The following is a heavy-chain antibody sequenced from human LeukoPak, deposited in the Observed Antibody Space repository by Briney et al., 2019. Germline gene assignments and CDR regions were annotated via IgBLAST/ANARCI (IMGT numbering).Heavy chain of an antibody. J-gene: IGHJ4*02. D-gene: IGHD3-22*01. V-gene: IGHV4-34*01. CDR1: DESFSGYY. CDR3: ARDNHAPVDYYDSSGSFDY. Sequence: SETLSLTCAVYDESFSGYYWIWIRQPPGKGLEWIGEINHSGSTNYNPSLKSRVTISVDMSKNQFSLKLSSVTAADTAVYYCARDNHAPVDYYDSSGSFDYWGQGTLVTVSS. CDR2: INHSGST.